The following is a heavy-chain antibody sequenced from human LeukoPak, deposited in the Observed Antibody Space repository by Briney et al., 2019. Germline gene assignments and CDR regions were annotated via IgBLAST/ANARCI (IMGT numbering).Heavy chain of an antibody. J-gene: IGHJ4*02. Sequence: SETLSLTCAVYGGSFSGYYWSWIRQPAGKGLEWIGEINHSGSTNYNPFLKSRVTISVDTSKNQFSLKLSSVTAADPAVYYCARARGYSSNYFDYWGQGTLVTVSS. CDR1: GGSFSGYY. V-gene: IGHV4-34*01. CDR2: INHSGST. D-gene: IGHD5-18*01. CDR3: ARARGYSSNYFDY.